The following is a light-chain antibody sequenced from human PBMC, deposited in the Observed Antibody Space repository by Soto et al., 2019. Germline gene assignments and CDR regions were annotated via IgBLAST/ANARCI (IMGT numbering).Light chain of an antibody. CDR2: DAS. CDR1: QSVRSSY. J-gene: IGKJ1*01. CDR3: QQCSGSPT. Sequence: EIVLTQSPGTLSLSPGERATLSCRASQSVRSSYLAWYQQKPGQPPRLLMYDASNRATGVPDRFSGRGSGTDFPLAISRLEPDDFAVYYCQQCSGSPTFGLGTKVEIK. V-gene: IGKV3-20*01.